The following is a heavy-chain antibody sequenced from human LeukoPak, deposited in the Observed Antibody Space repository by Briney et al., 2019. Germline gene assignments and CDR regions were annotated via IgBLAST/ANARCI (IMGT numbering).Heavy chain of an antibody. CDR3: ARDSARNWFDP. CDR2: ISSSGSTI. CDR1: GFTFGDYY. V-gene: IGHV3-11*04. J-gene: IGHJ5*02. Sequence: GGSLRLSCAASGFTFGDYYMSWIRQAPGKGLEWVSYISSSGSTIYYADSVKGRFTISRDNAKNSLYLQMNSLRAEDTAVYYCARDSARNWFDPWGQGTLVTVSS.